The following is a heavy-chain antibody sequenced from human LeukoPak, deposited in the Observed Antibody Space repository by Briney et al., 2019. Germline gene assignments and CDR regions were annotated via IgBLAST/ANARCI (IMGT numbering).Heavy chain of an antibody. CDR2: ISVYNGNT. V-gene: IGHV1-18*01. J-gene: IGHJ4*02. D-gene: IGHD3-9*01. CDR1: GYTFTSYG. Sequence: ASVKVSCKASGYTFTSYGISWVRQAPGQGLEWMGWISVYNGNTNYAQESQDRVTMTTDTSTSTAHMELRSLRSDDTAVYYCARGQYDILTGYFFDFDYWGQGTLVTVSS. CDR3: ARGQYDILTGYFFDFDY.